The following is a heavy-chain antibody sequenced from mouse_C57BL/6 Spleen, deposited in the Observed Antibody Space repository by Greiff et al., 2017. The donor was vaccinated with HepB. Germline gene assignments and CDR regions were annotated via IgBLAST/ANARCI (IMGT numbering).Heavy chain of an antibody. J-gene: IGHJ1*03. Sequence: QVQLQQSGAELARPGASVKMSCKASGYTFTSYTMHWVNQRPGQGLEWIGYINPSSGYTKYNQKFKDKATLTADKSSSTAYMQLSSLTSEDSAVYYCARGDYDYDGYFDVWGTGTTVTVSS. V-gene: IGHV1-4*01. CDR1: GYTFTSYT. CDR3: ARGDYDYDGYFDV. D-gene: IGHD2-4*01. CDR2: INPSSGYT.